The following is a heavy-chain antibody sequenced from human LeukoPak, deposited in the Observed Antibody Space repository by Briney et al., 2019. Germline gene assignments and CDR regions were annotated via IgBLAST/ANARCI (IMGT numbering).Heavy chain of an antibody. Sequence: GGSLRLSCAASGFTFSSYWMSWVRQAPGKGLEWVANIKQDGSEKYYVDSVKGRFTISRDNAKNSLYLQMNSLRAEDTAAYYCARGGLYCSGGSCLNWFDPWGQGTLVTVSS. D-gene: IGHD2-15*01. CDR1: GFTFSSYW. V-gene: IGHV3-7*03. CDR3: ARGGLYCSGGSCLNWFDP. J-gene: IGHJ5*02. CDR2: IKQDGSEK.